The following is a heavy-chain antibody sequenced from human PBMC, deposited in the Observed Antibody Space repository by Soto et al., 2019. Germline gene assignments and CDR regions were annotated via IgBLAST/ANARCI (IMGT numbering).Heavy chain of an antibody. Sequence: QVQLVESGGGVVQPGRSLRLSCAASGFTFSSYGMHWVRHAPGKGLEWVAVISYDGSNKYYADSVKGRFTISRDNSKNTLYLQMNSLRAEDTAVYYCASRGDIAVAGNPFDYYYYMDVWGKGTTVTVSS. J-gene: IGHJ6*03. D-gene: IGHD6-19*01. CDR3: ASRGDIAVAGNPFDYYYYMDV. CDR1: GFTFSSYG. CDR2: ISYDGSNK. V-gene: IGHV3-30*03.